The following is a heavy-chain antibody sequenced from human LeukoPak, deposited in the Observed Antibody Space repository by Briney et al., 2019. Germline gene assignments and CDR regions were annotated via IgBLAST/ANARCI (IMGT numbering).Heavy chain of an antibody. Sequence: ASVKVSCKAYGYTLTAYYIHWVRQAPGQGLEWMGWINPNSGGTNYAQKFQGRVTMISDTSISTVYMEFNRLRSGDTAVYYCAREGSQYDYGSGPSNVWGQGTTVSVSS. V-gene: IGHV1-2*02. J-gene: IGHJ6*02. CDR1: GYTLTAYY. D-gene: IGHD3-10*01. CDR2: INPNSGGT. CDR3: AREGSQYDYGSGPSNV.